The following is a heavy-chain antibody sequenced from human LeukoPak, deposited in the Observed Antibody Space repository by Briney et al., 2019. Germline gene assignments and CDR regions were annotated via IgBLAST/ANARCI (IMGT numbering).Heavy chain of an antibody. CDR3: AKDQVRQPWGAFDY. V-gene: IGHV3-30*18. D-gene: IGHD3-16*01. J-gene: IGHJ4*02. CDR1: GFTFSSYG. Sequence: GGSLRLSCAASGFTFSSYGTHWVRQAPGKGLEWVAVISYDGSNKYYADSVKGRFTISRDNSKNTLYLQMNSLRAEDTAVYYCAKDQVRQPWGAFDYWGQGTLVTVSS. CDR2: ISYDGSNK.